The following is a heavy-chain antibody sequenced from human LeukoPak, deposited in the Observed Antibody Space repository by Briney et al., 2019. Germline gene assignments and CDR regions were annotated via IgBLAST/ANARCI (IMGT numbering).Heavy chain of an antibody. Sequence: SGTLSLTCAVSGGSITSSNWWSWVRQPPGKGLEWIGEINHSGSTNYNPSLKSRVTISVDTSKNQFSLKLGSVTAADTVVYYCARPHRIAVAGWGAFDIWGQGTMVTVSS. J-gene: IGHJ3*02. D-gene: IGHD6-19*01. CDR2: INHSGST. CDR1: GGSITSSNW. CDR3: ARPHRIAVAGWGAFDI. V-gene: IGHV4-4*02.